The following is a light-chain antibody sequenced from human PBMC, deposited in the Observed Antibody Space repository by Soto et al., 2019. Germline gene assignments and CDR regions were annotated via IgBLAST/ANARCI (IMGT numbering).Light chain of an antibody. CDR1: SGSIASNY. Sequence: NFMLTQPHSVSESPGKTVTISCTRSSGSIASNYVQWYQQRPGSAPTTVICEDNQRPSGVPDRFSGSIDSSSNSASLTISGLKAEDEADYYRQSYGSRNLFGGGTKLTVL. CDR2: EDN. CDR3: QSYGSRNL. J-gene: IGLJ3*02. V-gene: IGLV6-57*03.